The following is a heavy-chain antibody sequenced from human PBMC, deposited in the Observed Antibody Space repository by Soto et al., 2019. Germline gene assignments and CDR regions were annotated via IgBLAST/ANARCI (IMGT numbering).Heavy chain of an antibody. V-gene: IGHV4-39*01. J-gene: IGHJ4*02. Sequence: QLQLQESGPGLVKPSETLSLTCTVSGGSISSSNYYWGWIRQPPGKGLEWIGSIYYSGSTYYNPSIKSRVTRSVDTSKNQFSLKLSSVTAPDTAVYYCARQAVLRYFDWLSDFDYWGQGTLVTVSS. CDR2: IYYSGST. D-gene: IGHD3-9*01. CDR3: ARQAVLRYFDWLSDFDY. CDR1: GGSISSSNYY.